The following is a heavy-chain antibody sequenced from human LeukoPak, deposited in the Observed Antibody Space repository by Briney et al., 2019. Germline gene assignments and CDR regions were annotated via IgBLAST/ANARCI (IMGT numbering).Heavy chain of an antibody. Sequence: AGGSLSLSCAASGFTFSSYAMSWVRQAPGKGLEWVSGISGSGGSTYYADSVKGRFTISRDNSKPKLYLKINSLRAEDTALYYCAKISGGSYWADSWGRGTLVTVSS. D-gene: IGHD1-26*01. CDR1: GFTFSSYA. J-gene: IGHJ4*02. CDR3: AKISGGSYWADS. V-gene: IGHV3-23*01. CDR2: ISGSGGST.